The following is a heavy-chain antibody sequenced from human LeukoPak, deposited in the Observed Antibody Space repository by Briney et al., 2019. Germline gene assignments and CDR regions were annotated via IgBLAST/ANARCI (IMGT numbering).Heavy chain of an antibody. J-gene: IGHJ2*01. D-gene: IGHD4-17*01. CDR2: INNDGSRT. CDR3: AREDYNDSGWYFDL. CDR1: GFTFSSHW. V-gene: IGHV3-74*01. Sequence: GGSLRLSCAASGFTFSSHWMHWVRKAPGKGLVWVSRINNDGSRTTYADSVKGRFTISRDNAKKTLYLQMNSLRAEDTAVYFCAREDYNDSGWYFDLWGRGTLVTVSS.